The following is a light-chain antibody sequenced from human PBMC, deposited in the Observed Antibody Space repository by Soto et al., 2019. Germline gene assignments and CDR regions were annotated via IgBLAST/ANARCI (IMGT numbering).Light chain of an antibody. Sequence: EIVMTQSPATLSVSPGERATLSCRASQSVRSKLAWYQQKPGQAPRLLIYDASTRATGIPARFSGSGSGTDFTLTISSLQSEDFEVYYCQQYDSWPLTFGGGAKVEIK. CDR2: DAS. V-gene: IGKV3-15*01. CDR3: QQYDSWPLT. CDR1: QSVRSK. J-gene: IGKJ4*01.